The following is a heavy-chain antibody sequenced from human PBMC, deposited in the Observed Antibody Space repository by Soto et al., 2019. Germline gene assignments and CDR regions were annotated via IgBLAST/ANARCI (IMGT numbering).Heavy chain of an antibody. CDR1: GGSISSYY. Sequence: SETLSLTCTVSGGSISSYYWSWIRQPPGKGLEWIGYIYYSGSTNYNPSLKSRVTISVDTSKNQFSLKLSSVTAADTAVYYCARGAAYCSGGNCYGCWFDPWGQGTLVTVSS. J-gene: IGHJ5*02. D-gene: IGHD2-15*01. V-gene: IGHV4-59*12. CDR3: ARGAAYCSGGNCYGCWFDP. CDR2: IYYSGST.